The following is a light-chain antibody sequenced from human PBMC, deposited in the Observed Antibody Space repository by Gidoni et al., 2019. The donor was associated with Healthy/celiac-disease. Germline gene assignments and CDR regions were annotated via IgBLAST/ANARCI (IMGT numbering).Light chain of an antibody. V-gene: IGKV1-33*01. CDR3: QQYDNLPLT. CDR1: QDISNY. Sequence: DFQMTQSPSSLSASAGDRVTITCQSSQDISNYLNWYQQKPGKAPKLLIYDASSLEIGVPSRFSGSGSGTDFTFTISRLQPEDIATYYCQQYDNLPLTFGGGTKVEIK. J-gene: IGKJ4*01. CDR2: DAS.